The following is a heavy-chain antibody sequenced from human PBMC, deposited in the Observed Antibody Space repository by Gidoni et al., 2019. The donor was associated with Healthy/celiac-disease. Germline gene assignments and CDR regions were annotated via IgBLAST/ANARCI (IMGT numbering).Heavy chain of an antibody. V-gene: IGHV4-59*08. Sequence: QVQLQESGPGLVKPSETLSLTCTVSGGSISRYYWSWIRQPPGKGLEWIGYIYYSGSTNYNPSLKSRVTISVDTSKNQFSLKLSSVTAADTAVYYCARLRSGWYGGRENWFDPWGQGTLVTVSS. CDR1: GGSISRYY. CDR2: IYYSGST. CDR3: ARLRSGWYGGRENWFDP. J-gene: IGHJ5*02. D-gene: IGHD6-19*01.